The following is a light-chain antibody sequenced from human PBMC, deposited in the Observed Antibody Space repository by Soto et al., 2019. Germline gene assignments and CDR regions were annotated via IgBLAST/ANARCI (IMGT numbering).Light chain of an antibody. CDR1: QGIRTY. J-gene: IGKJ3*01. V-gene: IGKV1-39*01. CDR2: DAS. Sequence: DIQMTQSPSSLSASVGDRVTITCRASQGIRTYLNWYQQKPGKAPNLLIYDASRLQSGVPSRFSASGSGTDFTLTISSLQPEDVATYYCQQSYNSPRTFGPGTKVDIK. CDR3: QQSYNSPRT.